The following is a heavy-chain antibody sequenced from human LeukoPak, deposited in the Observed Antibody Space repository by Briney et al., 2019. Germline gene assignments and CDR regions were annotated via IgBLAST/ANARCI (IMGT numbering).Heavy chain of an antibody. CDR2: ISSSSSYI. D-gene: IGHD5-12*01. V-gene: IGHV3-21*01. Sequence: PGGSLRLSCAASGFTFSSYSMNLVRQAPGKGLEWVSSISSSSSYIYYADSVKGRFTISRDNAKNSLYLQMNSLRAEDTAVYYCARGTHSGYDFDYWGQGTLVTVSS. CDR3: ARGTHSGYDFDY. CDR1: GFTFSSYS. J-gene: IGHJ4*02.